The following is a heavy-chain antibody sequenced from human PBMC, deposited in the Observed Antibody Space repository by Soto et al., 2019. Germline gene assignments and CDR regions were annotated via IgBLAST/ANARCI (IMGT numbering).Heavy chain of an antibody. CDR2: ISGYNGNT. CDR1: DHTFTYYG. D-gene: IGHD2-8*02. J-gene: IGHJ6*02. V-gene: IGHV1-18*01. CDR3: AATGGHYFGLYV. Sequence: QVQLLQSGGEVKKPGASVKVSCNSSDHTFTYYGINWVRRAPGQWLEWMGWISGYNGNTKYAQKFQDRVTMSADTSTRTAYLEMRGLTSAYNAVYFCAATGGHYFGLYVWGEVTTVTVSS.